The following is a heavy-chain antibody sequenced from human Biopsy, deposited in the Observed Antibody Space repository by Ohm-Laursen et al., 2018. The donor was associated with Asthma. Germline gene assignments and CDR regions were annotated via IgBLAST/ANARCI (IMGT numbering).Heavy chain of an antibody. Sequence: SLRLSCSASGFTVSTNGMSWVRQPPGKGLEWVSVIYSGGGTYYADSVQGRVTISRDNSMNTLSLQMNSLRAKDTAVYYCARAYGGSFFSGAFDIWGQGTMVTVSS. D-gene: IGHD4-23*01. CDR3: ARAYGGSFFSGAFDI. CDR1: GFTVSTNG. J-gene: IGHJ3*02. CDR2: IYSGGGT. V-gene: IGHV3-53*01.